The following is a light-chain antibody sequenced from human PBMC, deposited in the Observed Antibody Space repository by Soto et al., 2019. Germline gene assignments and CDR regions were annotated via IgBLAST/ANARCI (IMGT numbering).Light chain of an antibody. Sequence: DIQMTQSPSTLSASVGDRVTITGLASQSISIWLSWYQQKPGKAPKILIYKASSLESGFPSRFSGSGSGTEFTLTISSLQPDDFATYYCQQYSTYTPRTFGQGTKVDI. V-gene: IGKV1-5*03. CDR1: QSISIW. J-gene: IGKJ1*01. CDR3: QQYSTYTPRT. CDR2: KAS.